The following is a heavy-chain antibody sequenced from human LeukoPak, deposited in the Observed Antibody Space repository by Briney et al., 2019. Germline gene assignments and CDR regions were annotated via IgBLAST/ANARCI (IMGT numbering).Heavy chain of an antibody. CDR1: GFNFGGFS. D-gene: IGHD2-8*01. CDR3: ARPRGCNSGRCNYFDY. J-gene: IGHJ4*01. V-gene: IGHV3-7*01. CDR2: MNEYGGDI. Sequence: PGGSLRLSCAASGFNFGGFSMSWVRQAPGKGPERVTHMNEYGGDIFYVDSAKDRFTISRDNAKNSLYLQMNSLRVEDTAVYFCARPRGCNSGRCNYFDYWGQGTLVTVSS.